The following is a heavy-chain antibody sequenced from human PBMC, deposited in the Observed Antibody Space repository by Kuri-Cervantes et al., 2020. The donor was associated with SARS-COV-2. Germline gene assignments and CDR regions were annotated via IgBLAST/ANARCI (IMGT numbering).Heavy chain of an antibody. J-gene: IGHJ4*02. Sequence: SETLSLTCAVYGGSFSGYYWSWIRRPPGKGLEWIGEINHSGSTNYNPSLKSRVTISVDTSKNQFSLKLSSVTAADTAVYYCARGLRGVVPAAITVDYWGQGTLVTVSS. D-gene: IGHD2-2*01. CDR2: INHSGST. V-gene: IGHV4-34*01. CDR3: ARGLRGVVPAAITVDY. CDR1: GGSFSGYY.